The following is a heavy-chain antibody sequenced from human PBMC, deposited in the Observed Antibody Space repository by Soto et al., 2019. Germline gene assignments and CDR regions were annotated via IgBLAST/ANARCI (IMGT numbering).Heavy chain of an antibody. CDR2: ISGSVDST. J-gene: IGHJ4*02. D-gene: IGHD6-13*01. CDR1: GFTFSSYA. V-gene: IGHV3-23*01. CDR3: ARRGPGTYFDY. Sequence: GGSLRLSCAASGFTFSSYAMNWVRQAPGKGLEWVSVISGSVDSTYYADSVKGRFTISRDNSKNTLYLQMNSLRTEDTAVYYCARRGPGTYFDYWGQGTLVTVSS.